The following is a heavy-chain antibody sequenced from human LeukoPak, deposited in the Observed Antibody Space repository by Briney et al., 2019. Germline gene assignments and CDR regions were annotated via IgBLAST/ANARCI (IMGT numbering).Heavy chain of an antibody. CDR1: GFTFSSYA. V-gene: IGHV3-23*01. CDR3: AKDRDSSGYYYYDY. D-gene: IGHD3-22*01. J-gene: IGHJ4*02. Sequence: GGSLRLSCAASGFTFSSYAMSWVRQAPGKGLEWVSAISGSGGSTYYADSVKGRFTISRDNSKNTLYLQMNSLRAKDTAVYYCAKDRDSSGYYYYDYWGQGTLVTVSS. CDR2: ISGSGGST.